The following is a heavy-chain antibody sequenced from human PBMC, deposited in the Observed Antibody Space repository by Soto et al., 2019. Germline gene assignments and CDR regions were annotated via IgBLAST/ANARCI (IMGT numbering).Heavy chain of an antibody. D-gene: IGHD3-10*01. CDR3: AKGDYYGSHYYYYGGIDY. CDR2: ISGSGGST. Sequence: GGSLRLSCAASGFTFSSYAMSWVRQAPGKGLEWVSAISGSGGSTYYADSVKGRFTISRDNSKNTLYLQMNSLRAEDTAVYYCAKGDYYGSHYYYYGGIDYWGQGSMVTVSS. CDR1: GFTFSSYA. V-gene: IGHV3-23*01. J-gene: IGHJ4*02.